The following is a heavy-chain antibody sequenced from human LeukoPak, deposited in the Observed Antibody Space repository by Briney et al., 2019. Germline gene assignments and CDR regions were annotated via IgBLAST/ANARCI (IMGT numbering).Heavy chain of an antibody. J-gene: IGHJ4*02. Sequence: SETLSLTCAVYGGSFSDYYWSWIRQPPGKGLEWIGEINHSGSTNYNPSLKSRVTILVDTSKNQFSLKLSSVTAADTAVYYCARDFGYGDYFFDDWGQGTLVTVSS. D-gene: IGHD4-17*01. V-gene: IGHV4-34*01. CDR3: ARDFGYGDYFFDD. CDR2: INHSGST. CDR1: GGSFSDYY.